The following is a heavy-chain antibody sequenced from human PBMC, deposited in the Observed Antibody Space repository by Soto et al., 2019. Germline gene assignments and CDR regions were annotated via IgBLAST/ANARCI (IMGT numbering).Heavy chain of an antibody. CDR3: ARVPKVGSRNARYSSGWCDY. CDR1: GFTFSSYW. D-gene: IGHD6-19*01. J-gene: IGHJ4*02. Sequence: GGSLRLSCAASGFTFSSYWMSWVRQAPGKGLEWVANIKQDGSEKYYVDSVKGRFTISRDNAKNSLYLQMNSLRAEDTAVYYCARVPKVGSRNARYSSGWCDYWGQGTLVTVSS. V-gene: IGHV3-7*05. CDR2: IKQDGSEK.